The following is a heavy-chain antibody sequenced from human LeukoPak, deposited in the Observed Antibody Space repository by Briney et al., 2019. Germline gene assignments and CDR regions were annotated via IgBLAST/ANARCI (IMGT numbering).Heavy chain of an antibody. J-gene: IGHJ4*02. Sequence: GGSLRLSCAASGFTFSSYAMSWVRQAPGKGLEWVSGISGSGGSTYYADSVKGRFTISRDNSKNTLYLQMNSLRAEDTAVYYCAKGIVVVITTIDYWGQGTLVTVSS. CDR3: AKGIVVVITTIDY. CDR1: GFTFSSYA. V-gene: IGHV3-23*01. D-gene: IGHD3-22*01. CDR2: ISGSGGST.